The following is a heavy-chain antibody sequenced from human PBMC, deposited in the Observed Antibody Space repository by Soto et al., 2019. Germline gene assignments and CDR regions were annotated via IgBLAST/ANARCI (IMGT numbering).Heavy chain of an antibody. CDR3: AKGDYYDFWSGYYYYFDY. CDR2: IAHRGSGT. D-gene: IGHD3-3*01. J-gene: IGHJ4*02. Sequence: AGSLRLSCAASGFTFSSYGMHLVRQAPGKGLEWVSGIAHRGSGTYYADSVKGRFTISRDSSKNTLYLQMDSLRVEDTAVYYCAKGDYYDFWSGYYYYFDYWGQGTLVTVSS. V-gene: IGHV3-23*01. CDR1: GFTFSSYG.